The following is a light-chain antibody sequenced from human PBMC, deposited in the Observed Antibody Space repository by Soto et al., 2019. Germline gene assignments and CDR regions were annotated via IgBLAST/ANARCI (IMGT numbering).Light chain of an antibody. CDR2: NTS. J-gene: IGKJ1*01. CDR3: QYWSDYCWT. V-gene: IGKV1-5*03. Sequence: DIQLTQSPSTLSTSVGDRVTISCRASQSISSWLAWYQQKPGKAPKLLIYNTSNLESGVPPRFGGSGSVTEFTLTINSLQPDDFATYYCQYWSDYCWTFGQGTKVEIK. CDR1: QSISSW.